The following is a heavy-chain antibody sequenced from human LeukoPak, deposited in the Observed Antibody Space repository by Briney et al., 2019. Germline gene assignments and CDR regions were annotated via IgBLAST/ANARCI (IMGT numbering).Heavy chain of an antibody. Sequence: GGCLRLSCAASGFTFGNHWMSWVRQAQGKGLEWVATIKEDGSEKYYVDSVKGRFTISRDNAKSSLYLQMNSLRAEDMAVYYCARGSGWFLYWGQGTLVTVSS. J-gene: IGHJ4*02. D-gene: IGHD6-19*01. CDR1: GFTFGNHW. CDR2: IKEDGSEK. V-gene: IGHV3-7*04. CDR3: ARGSGWFLY.